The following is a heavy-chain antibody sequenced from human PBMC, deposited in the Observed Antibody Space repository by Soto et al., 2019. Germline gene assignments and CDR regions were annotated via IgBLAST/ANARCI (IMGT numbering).Heavy chain of an antibody. D-gene: IGHD3-10*01. Sequence: PGGSLRLSCAASGFTFTRYSMNWVRQAPGKGLEWVSSISSTTNYIYYADSMKGRFTVSRDNAKNSVYLEMNSLRAEDTAVYYCARDSGYGSGSSVNHYLDCWGRGTLVTVSS. CDR3: ARDSGYGSGSSVNHYLDC. CDR2: ISSTTNYI. V-gene: IGHV3-21*01. CDR1: GFTFTRYS. J-gene: IGHJ4*01.